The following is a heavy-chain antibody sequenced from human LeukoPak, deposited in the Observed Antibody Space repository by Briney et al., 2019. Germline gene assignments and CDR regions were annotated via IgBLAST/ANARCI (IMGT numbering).Heavy chain of an antibody. J-gene: IGHJ4*02. D-gene: IGHD3-16*01. Sequence: GGSLRLSCGASGLTFSCYAMHWVRQAPGKGLEWVAVISYDGSTKYYADSVKGRFTISRDNSKNTVYLQMNNLRAEDTAVYYCAKRGRTWDLESWGQGTLVTVSS. V-gene: IGHV3-30*18. CDR3: AKRGRTWDLES. CDR1: GLTFSCYA. CDR2: ISYDGSTK.